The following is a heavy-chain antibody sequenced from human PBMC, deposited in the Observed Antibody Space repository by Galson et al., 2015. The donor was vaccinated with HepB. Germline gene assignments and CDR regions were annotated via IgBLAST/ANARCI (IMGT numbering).Heavy chain of an antibody. CDR1: GFTFSGSA. J-gene: IGHJ4*02. CDR2: ISGSGGST. Sequence: SLRLSCAASGFTFSGSAMHWVRQAPGKGLEWVSAISGSGGSTYYADSVKGRFTISRDNSKNTLYLQMNSLRAEDTAVYYCAKESSGDYVSTVEMATIWPIDYWGQGTLVTVSS. CDR3: AKESSGDYVSTVEMATIWPIDY. D-gene: IGHD5-24*01. V-gene: IGHV3-23*01.